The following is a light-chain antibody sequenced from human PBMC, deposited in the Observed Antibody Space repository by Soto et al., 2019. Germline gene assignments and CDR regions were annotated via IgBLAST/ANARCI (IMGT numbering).Light chain of an antibody. CDR3: LQYSSHSWT. J-gene: IGKJ1*01. Sequence: DIQMTQSPSTLSASIGDRVTITCRASRSISDWLAWYQQKPGKAPELLIFDASSLKSGVPSRFSGSGSGTEFTPTISRLQPDDVATYYCLQYSSHSWTFGQGTKVEIK. CDR1: RSISDW. CDR2: DAS. V-gene: IGKV1-5*01.